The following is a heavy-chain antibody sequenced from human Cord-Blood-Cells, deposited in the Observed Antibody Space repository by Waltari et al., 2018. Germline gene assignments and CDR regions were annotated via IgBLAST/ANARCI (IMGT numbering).Heavy chain of an antibody. CDR3: ARGCSGGSCYPYYYYGMDV. J-gene: IGHJ6*02. CDR1: GYTFTSYD. CDR2: MNPNSGNT. V-gene: IGHV1-8*01. D-gene: IGHD2-15*01. Sequence: KKPGASVKVSCKASGYTFTSYDINWVRQATGQGLEWMGWMNPNSGNTGYAQKFQGRVTMTRNTSISTAYMELSSLRSEDTAVYYCARGCSGGSCYPYYYYGMDVWGQGTTVTVSS.